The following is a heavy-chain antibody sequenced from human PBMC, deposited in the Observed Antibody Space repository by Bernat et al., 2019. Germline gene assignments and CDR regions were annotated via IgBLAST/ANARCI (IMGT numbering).Heavy chain of an antibody. CDR1: GFTFSSYG. CDR2: IWYDGSNK. D-gene: IGHD1-26*01. Sequence: QVQLVESGGGVVQPGRSLRLSCAASGFTFSSYGMHWVRQAPGKGLEWVAVIWYDGSNKYYADSVKGRFTISRDNSKKTLYLQMNTLRAEDTAVYYCARDGWGSGDAFDIWGQGTMVTVSS. CDR3: ARDGWGSGDAFDI. J-gene: IGHJ3*02. V-gene: IGHV3-33*01.